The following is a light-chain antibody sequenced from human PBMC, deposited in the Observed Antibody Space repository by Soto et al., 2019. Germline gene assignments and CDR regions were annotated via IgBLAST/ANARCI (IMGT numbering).Light chain of an antibody. CDR2: EVN. CDR3: SSYTSSNTLEV. CDR1: SRDVGGSNY. V-gene: IGLV2-14*01. J-gene: IGLJ1*01. Sequence: QSALIQPASVSGSPGQSITISCTGTSRDVGGSNYVSWYQHHPHRAPKLLIYEVNYRPSGVSSRFSGSKSGSTASLTISGLQAEDEADYYCSSYTSSNTLEVFGVGTKVTVL.